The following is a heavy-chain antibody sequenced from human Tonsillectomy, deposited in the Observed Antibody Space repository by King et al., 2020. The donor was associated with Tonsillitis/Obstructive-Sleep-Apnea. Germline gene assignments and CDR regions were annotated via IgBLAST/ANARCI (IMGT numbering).Heavy chain of an antibody. CDR3: AREGSHNGFDI. Sequence: VQLQQGGAGPLKPSETLSLTCAVYGGSLSGYYWSWIRQSPGKGLEWIGEIDHSGSTNYNPSLKSRVTISLDTSKNQFSLKLSSVTAADTALYFCAREGSHNGFDIWGQGTMVTVSS. CDR1: GGSLSGYY. J-gene: IGHJ3*02. V-gene: IGHV4-34*01. CDR2: IDHSGST.